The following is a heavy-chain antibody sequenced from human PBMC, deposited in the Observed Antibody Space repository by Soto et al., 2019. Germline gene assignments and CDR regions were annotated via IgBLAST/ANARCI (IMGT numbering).Heavy chain of an antibody. CDR3: ARKIVRGVITNNWFDP. J-gene: IGHJ5*02. CDR1: GGSVSSSY. Sequence: SESLDIRCTLSGGSVSSSYWSWIRQQPGKGLEWIGYIYYSGSTNYNPSLKSRVTISVDTSKNQFSLKLSSVTAADTAVYYCARKIVRGVITNNWFDPWGQGTLVTVSS. V-gene: IGHV4-59*02. CDR2: IYYSGST. D-gene: IGHD3-10*01.